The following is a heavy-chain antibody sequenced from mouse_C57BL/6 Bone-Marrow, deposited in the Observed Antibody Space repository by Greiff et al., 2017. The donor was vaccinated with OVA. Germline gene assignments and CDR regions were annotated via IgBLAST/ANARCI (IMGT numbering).Heavy chain of an antibody. J-gene: IGHJ3*01. Sequence: EVQLQQSGAELVRPGVSVKLSCTASGFNIKDDYMHWVKQRPEQGLEWIGWIDPENGDTEYASKFQGKATITADTSSNTAYLQLSSLTSEDTAVYYCTTKKSYGLFAYWGQGTLVTVSA. CDR3: TTKKSYGLFAY. V-gene: IGHV14-4*01. CDR1: GFNIKDDY. CDR2: IDPENGDT. D-gene: IGHD1-1*01.